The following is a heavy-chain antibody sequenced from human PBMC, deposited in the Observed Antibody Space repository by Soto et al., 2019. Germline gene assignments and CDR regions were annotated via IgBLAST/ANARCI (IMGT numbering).Heavy chain of an antibody. CDR1: GGSFSGYY. V-gene: IGHV4-34*01. D-gene: IGHD6-25*01. Sequence: QVQLQQWGAGLLKPSETLSLTCAVYGGSFSGYYWSWIRQSPGKGLEWIGEINHSGSTNYNPSLKSRVTISVDTSKNQFSLKLRSVTAADTAVYYCARGTIRLQVDYWGQGTLVTVSS. J-gene: IGHJ4*02. CDR3: ARGTIRLQVDY. CDR2: INHSGST.